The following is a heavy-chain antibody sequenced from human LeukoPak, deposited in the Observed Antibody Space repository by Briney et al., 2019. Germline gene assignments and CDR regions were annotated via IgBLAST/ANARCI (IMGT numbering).Heavy chain of an antibody. CDR3: ARLGGPDYYFYYYMDV. J-gene: IGHJ6*03. D-gene: IGHD1-26*01. V-gene: IGHV3-20*04. Sequence: GGSLRLSCPASGFTFHDFAMSWVRQAPGKGLEWVSGVNWNGDGTGYADSVEGRFTISRDNAKNSLYLQMNSLRVDDTALYYCARLGGPDYYFYYYMDVWGKGTTVTVSS. CDR2: VNWNGDGT. CDR1: GFTFHDFA.